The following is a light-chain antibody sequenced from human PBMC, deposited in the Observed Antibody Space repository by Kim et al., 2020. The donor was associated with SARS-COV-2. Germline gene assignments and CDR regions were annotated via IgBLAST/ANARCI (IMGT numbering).Light chain of an antibody. CDR3: QQYGNSPWT. V-gene: IGKV3-20*01. CDR2: GAS. Sequence: SPGERATLSCRASQSVSSSYLAWYQQQPGQAPRLLIYGASSRATGIPDRFSGSGSGTDFTLTISRLEPEDFAVYYCQQYGNSPWTFGQGTKVDIK. CDR1: QSVSSSY. J-gene: IGKJ1*01.